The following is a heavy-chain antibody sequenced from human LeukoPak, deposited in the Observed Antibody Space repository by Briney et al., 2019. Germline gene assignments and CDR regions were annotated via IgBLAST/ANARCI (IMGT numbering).Heavy chain of an antibody. CDR2: ISGSGGST. CDR3: ARETGYKTYYFDY. J-gene: IGHJ4*02. Sequence: GGSLRLSCAASGFTFSTYAMTWVRQAPGKGLEWVSGISGSGGSTYYADSVTGRFTISRDNAKNSLYLQMNSLRAEDTAVYYCARETGYKTYYFDYWGQGTLVTVSS. CDR1: GFTFSTYA. D-gene: IGHD5-24*01. V-gene: IGHV3-23*01.